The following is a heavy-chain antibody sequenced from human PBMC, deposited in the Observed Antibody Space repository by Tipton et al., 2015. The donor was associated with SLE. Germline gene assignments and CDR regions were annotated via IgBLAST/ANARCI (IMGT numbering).Heavy chain of an antibody. D-gene: IGHD2-15*01. V-gene: IGHV4-4*02. CDR3: ARDMRGGLFFDY. CDR2: IYHSGST. CDR1: GGSISDSNW. J-gene: IGHJ4*02. Sequence: GLVKPSETLSLTCAVSGGSISDSNWWSWVRQPPGKGLEWIREIYHSGSTNYNPSLKSRVTISVDKSKNHFSLRLTSVTAADTAVYYCARDMRGGLFFDYWGQGTLVTVSS.